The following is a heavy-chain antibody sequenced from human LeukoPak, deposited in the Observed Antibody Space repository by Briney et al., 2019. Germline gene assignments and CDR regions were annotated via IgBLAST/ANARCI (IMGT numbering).Heavy chain of an antibody. D-gene: IGHD4-23*01. J-gene: IGHJ3*02. V-gene: IGHV4-59*01. CDR1: GGSISNYY. CDR2: IYYSGST. Sequence: SETLSLTCTVSGGSISNYYWSWIRQPPGKGLEWIGYIYYSGSTNYNPSLKSRVTISVDTSKNQFSLKLRSVTAADTAVYYCARHQRGNSDAFDIWGQGTMVTVSS. CDR3: ARHQRGNSDAFDI.